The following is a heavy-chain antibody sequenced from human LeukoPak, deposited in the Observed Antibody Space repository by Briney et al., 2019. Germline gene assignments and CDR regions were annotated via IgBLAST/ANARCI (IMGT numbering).Heavy chain of an antibody. V-gene: IGHV3-21*01. Sequence: GGSLRLSCAASGFSFNSDWMDWVRQAPGKGLEWVSSISSSSNYIYYADSMKGRFTISRDNANNSLYLQMNSLRAEDTAVYYCARGADTMIRGVLFWGQGTLVTVSS. CDR2: ISSSSNYI. J-gene: IGHJ4*02. D-gene: IGHD3-10*01. CDR3: ARGADTMIRGVLF. CDR1: GFSFNSDW.